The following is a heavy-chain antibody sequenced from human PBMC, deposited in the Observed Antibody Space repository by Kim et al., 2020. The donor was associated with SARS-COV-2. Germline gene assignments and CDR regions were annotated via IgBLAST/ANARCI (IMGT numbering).Heavy chain of an antibody. J-gene: IGHJ4*02. D-gene: IGHD3-3*01. Sequence: GGSLRLSCAASGFTFSSYAMSWVRQAPGKGLEWVSAISGSGGSTYYADSVKGRFTISRDNSKNTLYLQMNSLRAEDTAVYYCAKDQLSAIFGVVMTYFDYWGQGTLVTVSS. CDR2: ISGSGGST. V-gene: IGHV3-23*01. CDR1: GFTFSSYA. CDR3: AKDQLSAIFGVVMTYFDY.